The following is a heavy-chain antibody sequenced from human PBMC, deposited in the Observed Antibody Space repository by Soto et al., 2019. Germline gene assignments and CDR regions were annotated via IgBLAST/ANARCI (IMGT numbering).Heavy chain of an antibody. CDR3: AKENDYSMIESNWFDA. CDR1: GFSFSSSA. D-gene: IGHD3-22*01. V-gene: IGHV3-23*01. Sequence: EVILLESGGHLVAPGESLRLSCVASGFSFSSSALTWVRQAPGKGLEWVADISGQGGTTYYADSVKGRFIISRDNSKHTLSLQMTGLRVEDTAVYYCAKENDYSMIESNWFDAWGPGTLVSVSS. J-gene: IGHJ5*02. CDR2: ISGQGGTT.